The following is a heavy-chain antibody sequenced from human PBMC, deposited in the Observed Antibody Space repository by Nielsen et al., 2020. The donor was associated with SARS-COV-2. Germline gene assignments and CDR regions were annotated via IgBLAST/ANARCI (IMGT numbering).Heavy chain of an antibody. D-gene: IGHD2-8*01. CDR3: ARDTCTNGVCFVY. V-gene: IGHV3-21*01. CDR2: ISSSSTYI. Sequence: GESLKISCAASGFTFKSYTMNWVRQAPGKGPEWVSSISSSSTYIYYTDSVKGRFTSSRDNAKNSLYLQMNSLRAEDTAVYYCARDTCTNGVCFVYWGQGTLVTVSS. J-gene: IGHJ4*02. CDR1: GFTFKSYT.